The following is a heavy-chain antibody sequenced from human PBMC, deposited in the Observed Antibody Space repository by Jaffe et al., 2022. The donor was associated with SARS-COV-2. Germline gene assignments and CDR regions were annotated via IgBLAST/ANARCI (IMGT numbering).Heavy chain of an antibody. CDR2: ISSSSSYI. D-gene: IGHD4-17*01. CDR3: ARDQPYGDVYFDY. Sequence: EVQLVESGGGLVKPGGSLRLSCAASGFTFSSYSMNWVRQAPGKGLEWVSSISSSSSYIYYADSVKGRFTISRDNAKNSLYLQMNSLRAEDTAVYYCARDQPYGDVYFDYWGQGTLVTVSS. V-gene: IGHV3-21*01. CDR1: GFTFSSYS. J-gene: IGHJ4*02.